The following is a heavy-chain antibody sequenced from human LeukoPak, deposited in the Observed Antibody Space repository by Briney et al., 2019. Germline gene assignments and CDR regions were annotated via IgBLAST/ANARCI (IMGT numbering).Heavy chain of an antibody. V-gene: IGHV4-61*02. CDR2: IYTSGST. CDR3: ARGTIFGVVIQIDY. J-gene: IGHJ4*02. D-gene: IGHD3-3*01. CDR1: GGSISSGSYY. Sequence: SSETLSLTCTVSGGSISSGSYYWSWIRQPAGKGLEWIGRIYTSGSTNYNPSLESRVTISVDTSKNQFSLKLSSVTAADTAVYYCARGTIFGVVIQIDYWGQGTLVTVSS.